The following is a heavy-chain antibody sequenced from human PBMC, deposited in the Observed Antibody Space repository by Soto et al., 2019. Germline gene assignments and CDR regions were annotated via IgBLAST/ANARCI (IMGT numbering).Heavy chain of an antibody. Sequence: QVQLVQSGAEVKKPGSSVKVSCKASGGTFSSYTISWVRQAPGQGLEWMGRIIPILGIANYAQKFQGRVTITADKSTSTAYMVLSSLRSEDTAVYYCARAAGGGNFDYWGQGTLVTVSS. V-gene: IGHV1-69*02. CDR1: GGTFSSYT. CDR2: IIPILGIA. CDR3: ARAAGGGNFDY. J-gene: IGHJ4*02. D-gene: IGHD3-16*01.